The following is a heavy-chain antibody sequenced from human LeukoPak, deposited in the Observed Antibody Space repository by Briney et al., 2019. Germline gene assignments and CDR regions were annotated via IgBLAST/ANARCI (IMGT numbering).Heavy chain of an antibody. J-gene: IGHJ4*02. D-gene: IGHD2-8*01. V-gene: IGHV4-39*07. Sequence: SETLSLTCTVSGGSISSSSYYRGWIRQPPGKGLEWIGSIYYSGSTYYNPSLKSRVTISEDTSKNQFSLRLSSVTAADTAVYYCARDNGLIDYWGQGTLVTVSS. CDR1: GGSISSSSYY. CDR2: IYYSGST. CDR3: ARDNGLIDY.